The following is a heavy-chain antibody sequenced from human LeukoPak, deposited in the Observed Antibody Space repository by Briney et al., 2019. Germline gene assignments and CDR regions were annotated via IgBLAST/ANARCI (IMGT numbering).Heavy chain of an antibody. J-gene: IGHJ5*02. CDR2: IYHSGST. V-gene: IGHV4-38-2*02. CDR1: GYSISSGYY. D-gene: IGHD1-1*01. CDR3: ARDSTGMTSMSWFDP. Sequence: SETLSLTCTVSGYSISSGYYWGWIRQPPGKGLEWIGSIYHSGSTYYNPSLKSRVTISVDTSKNQFSLKLSSVTAADTAVYYCARDSTGMTSMSWFDPWGQGTLVTVSS.